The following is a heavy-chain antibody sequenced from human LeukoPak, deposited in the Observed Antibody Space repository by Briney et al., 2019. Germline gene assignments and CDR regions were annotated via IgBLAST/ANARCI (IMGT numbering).Heavy chain of an antibody. D-gene: IGHD4-17*01. CDR1: EFMFSKYG. J-gene: IGHJ3*01. V-gene: IGHV3-30*18. CDR3: AKGATTMSTADAFVL. CDR2: ISYDGRNV. Sequence: PGGSLRLSCVASEFMFSKYGIHWVRQDPGKGLEWVAVISYDGRNVDYEDSVKGRFTISRDNSKNTVYLQMSSLRTEDTAVYYCAKGATTMSTADAFVLWGQGAMVTVSS.